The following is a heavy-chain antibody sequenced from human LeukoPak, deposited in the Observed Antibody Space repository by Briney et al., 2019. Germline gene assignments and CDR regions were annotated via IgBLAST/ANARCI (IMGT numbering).Heavy chain of an antibody. CDR2: INHSGST. J-gene: IGHJ4*02. Sequence: PGGSLRLSCAASGFTFSSYGMSWIRQPPGKGLEWIGEINHSGSTNYNPSLKSRVTISVDTSKNQFSLKLSSVTAADTAVYYCARHAYYDILPGYYGSSAPSYYFDYWGQGTLVTVSS. D-gene: IGHD3-9*01. V-gene: IGHV4-34*01. CDR3: ARHAYYDILPGYYGSSAPSYYFDY. CDR1: GFTFSSYG.